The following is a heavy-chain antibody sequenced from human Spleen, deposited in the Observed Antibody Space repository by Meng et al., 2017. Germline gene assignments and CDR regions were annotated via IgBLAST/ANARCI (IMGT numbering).Heavy chain of an antibody. J-gene: IGHJ4*02. CDR2: INHSGST. Sequence: GSLRLSCAVYGGSFSGYYWSWIRQPPGKGLEWIGEINHSGSTNYNPSLKSRVTISVDTSKNQFSLKLSSVTAADTAVYYCARGYCSGGSCYSRDYWGQGTLVTVSS. V-gene: IGHV4-34*01. D-gene: IGHD2-15*01. CDR3: ARGYCSGGSCYSRDY. CDR1: GGSFSGYY.